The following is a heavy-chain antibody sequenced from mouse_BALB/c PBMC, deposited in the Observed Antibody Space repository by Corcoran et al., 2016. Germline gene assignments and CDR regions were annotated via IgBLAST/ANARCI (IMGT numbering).Heavy chain of an antibody. Sequence: QIQLVQSGSELKKPGETVKISCKASGYTFTNYGMNWVKQAPGKGLKWMGWINTYTGEPTYADDFKGRFAFSLETSASTAYLQINNLKNEDTATYFCARGITTDWFAYGGQGTLVTVSA. D-gene: IGHD1-1*01. CDR2: INTYTGEP. CDR3: ARGITTDWFAY. CDR1: GYTFTNYG. V-gene: IGHV9-3-1*01. J-gene: IGHJ3*01.